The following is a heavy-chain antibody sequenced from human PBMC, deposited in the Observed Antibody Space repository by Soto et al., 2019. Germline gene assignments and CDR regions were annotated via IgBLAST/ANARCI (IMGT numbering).Heavy chain of an antibody. V-gene: IGHV4-31*03. CDR2: IYYSGTT. CDR3: ARDSSDTPLDY. D-gene: IGHD5-18*01. J-gene: IGHJ4*02. CDR1: GGSISSGSYY. Sequence: QVQLQESGPGLVKPSQTLSLTCTVSGGSISSGSYYWSWIRQHSGKGLEWIGYIYYSGTTYYNPSLEIRVTMSVDTSKNQFSLKLTSVTAADTAMYFCARDSSDTPLDYWGQGTLVTVSS.